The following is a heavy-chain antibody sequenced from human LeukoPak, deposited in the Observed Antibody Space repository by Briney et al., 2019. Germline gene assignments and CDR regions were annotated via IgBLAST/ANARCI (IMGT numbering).Heavy chain of an antibody. CDR2: INHSGST. D-gene: IGHD2-2*01. CDR1: GGSFSGYY. Sequence: PSETLSLTCAFYGGSFSGYYWSWIRQSPGKGLEWIGEINHSGSTNFNPSLKSRVTISLDTSKNQFSLTLSSVTAADTAVYYCARGVGVVVPAAIDPFSYYYYYMDVWGKGTTVTVSS. CDR3: ARGVGVVVPAAIDPFSYYYYYMDV. V-gene: IGHV4-34*01. J-gene: IGHJ6*03.